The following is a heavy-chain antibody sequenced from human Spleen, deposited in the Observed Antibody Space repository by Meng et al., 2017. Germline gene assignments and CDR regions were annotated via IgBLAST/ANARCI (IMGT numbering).Heavy chain of an antibody. D-gene: IGHD6-13*01. CDR3: ARSGLVYGMDV. V-gene: IGHV1-69*05. Sequence: SVKVSCKASGYTFTSYGISWVRQAPGQGLEWMGGIIPIFGTANYAQKFQGRVTITTDESTSTAYMELSSLRSEDTAVYYCARSGLVYGMDVWGQGTTVTVSS. CDR2: IIPIFGTA. J-gene: IGHJ6*02. CDR1: GYTFTSYG.